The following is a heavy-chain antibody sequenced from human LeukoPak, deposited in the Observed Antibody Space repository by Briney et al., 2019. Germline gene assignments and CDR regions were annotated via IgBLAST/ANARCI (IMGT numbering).Heavy chain of an antibody. V-gene: IGHV4-59*11. CDR1: GGSINSHY. CDR2: IHHSGSI. CDR3: AREAGYYSDLTWFDP. D-gene: IGHD4-11*01. J-gene: IGHJ5*02. Sequence: SETLSLTCTVSGGSINSHYWSWIRQAPGKGLEWIGNIHHSGSIKYKPSLKSRVIMAVDTSKSQFSLKLSSVTAADTAVYYCAREAGYYSDLTWFDPWGQGTLVTVSS.